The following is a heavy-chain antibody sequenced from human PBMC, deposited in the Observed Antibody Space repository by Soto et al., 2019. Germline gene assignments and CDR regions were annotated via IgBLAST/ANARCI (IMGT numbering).Heavy chain of an antibody. CDR1: GFTFSSYA. J-gene: IGHJ4*02. CDR3: AKVIGYDSSGYDY. Sequence: SLRLSCAASGFTFSSYAMSWVRQAPGKGLEWVSAISGSGGSTYYADSVKGRFTISRDNSKNTLYLQMNSLRAEDTAVYYCAKVIGYDSSGYDYWGQGTLVTVSS. CDR2: ISGSGGST. V-gene: IGHV3-23*01. D-gene: IGHD3-22*01.